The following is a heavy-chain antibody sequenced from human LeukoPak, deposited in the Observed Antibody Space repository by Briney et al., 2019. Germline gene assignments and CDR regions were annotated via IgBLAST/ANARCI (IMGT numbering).Heavy chain of an antibody. J-gene: IGHJ6*02. D-gene: IGHD2-2*01. V-gene: IGHV4-59*08. CDR2: IYYSGST. CDR1: GGSISSYY. CDR3: ARQPLVRGTTYGMDV. Sequence: KTSETLSLTCTVSGGSISSYYWSWIRQPPGKGLEWIGYIYYSGSTNYSPSLKSRVTISVGTSKNQFSLKLSSVTAADTAVYYCARQPLVRGTTYGMDVWGQGTTVTVSS.